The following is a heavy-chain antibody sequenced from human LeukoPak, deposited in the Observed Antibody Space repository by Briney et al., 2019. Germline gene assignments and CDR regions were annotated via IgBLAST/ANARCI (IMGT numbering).Heavy chain of an antibody. D-gene: IGHD1-1*01. V-gene: IGHV1-18*01. CDR1: GYTFTSYG. J-gene: IGHJ3*02. CDR2: ISAYNGNT. CDR3: ARDHNWNDRKAFDI. Sequence: ASVKVSCKASGYTFTSYGISWVRQAPGQGLEWMGWISAYNGNTNYAQKLQGRVTMTTDTSTSTAYMELRSLRSDDTAVYYCARDHNWNDRKAFDIWGQGTMVTVSS.